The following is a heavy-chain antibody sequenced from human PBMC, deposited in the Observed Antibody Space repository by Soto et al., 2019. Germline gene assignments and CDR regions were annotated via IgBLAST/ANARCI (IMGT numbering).Heavy chain of an antibody. D-gene: IGHD5-18*01. J-gene: IGHJ3*02. Sequence: GASVKVSCKASGYTFTSYAMHWVRQAPGQRLEWMGWINAGNGNTKYSQKFQGRVTITRDTSASTAYMELSSLRSEDTAVYYCAIRRSRQLWPPYDAFDIWGQGTMVTVSS. CDR2: INAGNGNT. CDR3: AIRRSRQLWPPYDAFDI. CDR1: GYTFTSYA. V-gene: IGHV1-3*01.